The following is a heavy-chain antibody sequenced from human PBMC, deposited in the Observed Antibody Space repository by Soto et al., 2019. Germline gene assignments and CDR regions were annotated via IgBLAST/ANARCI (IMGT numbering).Heavy chain of an antibody. Sequence: GASVKVSCKASGYTFTSYSMHWVHQAPGQRLEWMGWINAGNGNTKYSQKFQGRVTITRDTSASTAYMELSSLRSEDTAVYYCARGSRIPTVTTLDYWGQGTLVTVSS. CDR3: ARGSRIPTVTTLDY. V-gene: IGHV1-3*01. CDR1: GYTFTSYS. J-gene: IGHJ4*02. CDR2: INAGNGNT. D-gene: IGHD4-17*01.